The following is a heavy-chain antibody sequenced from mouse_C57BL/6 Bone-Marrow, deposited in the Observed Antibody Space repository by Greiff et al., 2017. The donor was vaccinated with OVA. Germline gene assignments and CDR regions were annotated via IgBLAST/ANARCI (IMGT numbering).Heavy chain of an antibody. CDR2: IYPRDGST. J-gene: IGHJ1*03. CDR1: GYTFTSYD. D-gene: IGHD1-1*01. Sequence: QVQLQQSGPELVKPGASVKLSCKASGYTFTSYDINWVKQRPGQGLEWIGWIYPRDGSTKYNEKFKGKATLTVDTSSSTAYMELHSLTSEDSAVYFCARSMDYGSSTGYFDVWGTGATVTVSS. CDR3: ARSMDYGSSTGYFDV. V-gene: IGHV1-85*01.